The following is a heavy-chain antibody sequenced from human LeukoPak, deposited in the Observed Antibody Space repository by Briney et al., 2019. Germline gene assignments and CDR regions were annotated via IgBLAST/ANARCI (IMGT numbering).Heavy chain of an antibody. CDR1: GYTFTGYY. J-gene: IGHJ6*03. CDR3: ARGVVAATFYYYMDV. V-gene: IGHV1-2*02. CDR2: INPNSGGT. Sequence: GASVKVSCKASGYTFTGYYMHWVRQVPGQGLEWMGWINPNSGGTKYAQKFQDRVTMTRDTSISTAYIELSSLRSDDTAVYYCARGVVAATFYYYMDVWGKGTTVTVSS. D-gene: IGHD2-15*01.